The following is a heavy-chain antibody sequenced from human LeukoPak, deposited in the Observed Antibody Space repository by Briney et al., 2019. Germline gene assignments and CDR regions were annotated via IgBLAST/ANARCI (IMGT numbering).Heavy chain of an antibody. J-gene: IGHJ4*02. CDR1: GGSISPYY. CDR3: ARGVVVVAAQLIYFDY. CDR2: IYYSGST. D-gene: IGHD2-15*01. V-gene: IGHV4-59*01. Sequence: SETLSLTCTVSGGSISPYYWSWIRQPPGKGLEWIGYIYYSGSTNYNPSLKSRVTISVDTSKNQFSLKLSSVTAADTAVYYCARGVVVVAAQLIYFDYWGQGTLVTVSS.